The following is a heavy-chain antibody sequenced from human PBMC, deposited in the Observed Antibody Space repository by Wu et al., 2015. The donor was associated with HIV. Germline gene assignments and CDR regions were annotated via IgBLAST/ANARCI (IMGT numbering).Heavy chain of an antibody. CDR1: GYTFTTYS. CDR2: ITTYTGKT. J-gene: IGHJ4*02. V-gene: IGHV1-18*01. CDR3: ARGLPLTLGTSLYFDH. Sequence: QINLEQSGTEVKKPGASVKVSCRTSGYTFTTYSVNWVRQAPGQGLEWMGWITTYTGKTNYAQNFQGRVTMTTDTSTNTIYMELASLTFDDTAVYYCARGLPLTLGTSLYFDHWGQGTLVTVSS. D-gene: IGHD7-27*01.